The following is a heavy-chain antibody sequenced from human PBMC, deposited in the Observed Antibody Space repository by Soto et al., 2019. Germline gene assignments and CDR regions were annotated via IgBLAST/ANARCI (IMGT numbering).Heavy chain of an antibody. CDR2: INHSGST. CDR1: GGSFSGYY. Sequence: SETLSLTCAVYGGSFSGYYWSWIRQPPGKGLEWIGEINHSGSTNYNPSLKSRVTISVDTSKNQFSLKLSAVTAADTAVYYCATSQKGYNWNYFDHWGQGALVTVSS. CDR3: ATSQKGYNWNYFDH. D-gene: IGHD1-20*01. J-gene: IGHJ4*02. V-gene: IGHV4-34*01.